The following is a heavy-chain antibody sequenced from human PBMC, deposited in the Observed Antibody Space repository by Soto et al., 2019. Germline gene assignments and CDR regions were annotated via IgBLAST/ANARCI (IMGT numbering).Heavy chain of an antibody. Sequence: EVQLVESGGGLVQPGRSLRLSCAASGFTFDDYAMHWVRQAPGKGLEWVSGISWNSGSIGYADSVKGRFTISRDNAKKTLYMEMNRLRAKDTALNYCPKGGQLLTEGGGYWGQGTLVTVSS. CDR1: GFTFDDYA. V-gene: IGHV3-9*01. CDR3: PKGGQLLTEGGGY. J-gene: IGHJ4*02. CDR2: ISWNSGSI. D-gene: IGHD2-2*01.